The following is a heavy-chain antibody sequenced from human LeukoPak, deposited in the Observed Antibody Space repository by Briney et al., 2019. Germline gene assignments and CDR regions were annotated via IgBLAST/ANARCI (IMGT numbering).Heavy chain of an antibody. CDR1: GFSLSTSGLG. V-gene: IGHV2-5*01. CDR2: IYWNDDK. J-gene: IGHJ4*02. Sequence: ESGPTLVKPTQTLTLTCTFSGFSLSTSGLGVGWIRQPPGKALEWLAIIYWNDDKRYSPSLKSRLTITKDTSKNQVVLTMTNMDPVDTATYYCARLAKATSFIAVAGDYFDYWGQGTLVTVSS. CDR3: ARLAKATSFIAVAGDYFDY. D-gene: IGHD6-19*01.